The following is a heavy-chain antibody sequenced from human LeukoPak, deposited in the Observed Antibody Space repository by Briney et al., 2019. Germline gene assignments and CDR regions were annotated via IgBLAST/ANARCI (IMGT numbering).Heavy chain of an antibody. CDR3: ARAQEGCSRASCYLEP. J-gene: IGHJ5*02. CDR2: MHHSGRT. D-gene: IGHD2-2*01. CDR1: GASISSTNW. V-gene: IGHV4-4*02. Sequence: PSETLSLTCAISGASISSTNWWIWVRQPPGKGLEWIGEMHHSGRTNYNPSLKSRITISVDKSKNQVFLRLNSVAAADTALYYCARAQEGCSRASCYLEPWGQGTLVTVFS.